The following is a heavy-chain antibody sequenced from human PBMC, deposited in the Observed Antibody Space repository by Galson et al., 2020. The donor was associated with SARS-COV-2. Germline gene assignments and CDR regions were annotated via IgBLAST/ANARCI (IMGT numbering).Heavy chain of an antibody. Sequence: GGHLRLSCAASGITLSSYGMHWVPQAPGKGLEWVAVIWYDGSKKYYADSVKGRFTISRDNSKNTLYLQLNSLRAEDTAVYYCAREGEVAAAGNSLDYWGQGTMVTVSS. CDR3: AREGEVAAAGNSLDY. J-gene: IGHJ4*02. CDR2: IWYDGSKK. D-gene: IGHD6-13*01. CDR1: GITLSSYG. V-gene: IGHV3-33*01.